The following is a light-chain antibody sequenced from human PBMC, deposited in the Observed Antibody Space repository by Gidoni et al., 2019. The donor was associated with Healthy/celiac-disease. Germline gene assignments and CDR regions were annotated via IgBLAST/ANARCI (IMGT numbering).Light chain of an antibody. J-gene: IGKJ4*01. CDR2: DAS. CDR3: QQRSNWPPLT. V-gene: IGKV3-11*01. CDR1: QSVSSY. Sequence: DIVLTQSPATLSLSPGDRATHSCRASQSVSSYLAWSQQKPGQAPRPLIYDASNRATGIPARFSGSGSGTDFTLTISSLEPEDFAVYYCQQRSNWPPLTFGGGTKVEIK.